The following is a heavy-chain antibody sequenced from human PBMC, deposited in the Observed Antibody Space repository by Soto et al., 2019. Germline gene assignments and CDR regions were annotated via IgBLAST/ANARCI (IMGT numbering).Heavy chain of an antibody. V-gene: IGHV4-39*07. CDR1: GGSISGSTFY. D-gene: IGHD3-10*01. CDR2: IHHSGST. J-gene: IGHJ1*01. Sequence: SETLSLTCSVSGGSISGSTFYWGWIRQPPGKGLEWIGNIHHSGSTFYNPSLKSRVSISVDTSKNQFSLKLSSVTAADTAVYFCVRGVLSWGQGTLVT. CDR3: VRGVLS.